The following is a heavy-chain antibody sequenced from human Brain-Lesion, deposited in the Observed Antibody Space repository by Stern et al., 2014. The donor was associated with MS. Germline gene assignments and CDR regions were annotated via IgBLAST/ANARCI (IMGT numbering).Heavy chain of an antibody. Sequence: QVQLVQSGPEVKKPGSSVQVSCKASGGTFGTYPITWLRQAPGQGLEWMGRIIPIFGSPNYAQKFQGRVTITADRSTTTVYMKLSSLKSDDAAVYYCAKDGPALVTNWFDPWGRGTPVTVSS. CDR2: IIPIFGSP. J-gene: IGHJ5*02. CDR3: AKDGPALVTNWFDP. CDR1: GGTFGTYP. V-gene: IGHV1-69*06. D-gene: IGHD5-18*01.